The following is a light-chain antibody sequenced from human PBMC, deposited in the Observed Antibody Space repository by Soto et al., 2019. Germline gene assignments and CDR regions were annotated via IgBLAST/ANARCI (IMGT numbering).Light chain of an antibody. V-gene: IGKV3-20*01. CDR2: GAS. J-gene: IGKJ2*01. CDR1: QSVSSSN. CDR3: QQYGGSTIFT. Sequence: EIVLTQSPATLSLSPGERATLSCRASQSVSSSNLAWYYQKPGQAPRLLIFGASSRATGIPDRFSGSGSGTDFTLTINRVEPEDFGVYYCQQYGGSTIFTFGQGTKLEV.